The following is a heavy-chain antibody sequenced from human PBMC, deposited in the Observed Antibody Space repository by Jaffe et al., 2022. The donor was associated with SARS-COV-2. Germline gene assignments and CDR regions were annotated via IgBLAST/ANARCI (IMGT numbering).Heavy chain of an antibody. V-gene: IGHV3-9*01. CDR2: ISWNSGSI. D-gene: IGHD6-19*01. CDR3: AKDMSSGWYSWFDP. J-gene: IGHJ5*02. Sequence: EVQLVESGGGLVQPGRSLRLSCAASGFTFDDYAMHWVRQAPGKGLEWVSGISWNSGSIGYADSVKGRFTISRDNAKNSLYLQMNSLRAEDTALYYCAKDMSSGWYSWFDPWGQGTLVTVSS. CDR1: GFTFDDYA.